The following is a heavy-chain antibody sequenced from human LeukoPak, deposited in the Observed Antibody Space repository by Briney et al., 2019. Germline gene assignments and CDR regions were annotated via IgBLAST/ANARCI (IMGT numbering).Heavy chain of an antibody. CDR1: GFTFSNAW. Sequence: GGSLRLSCVASGFTFSNAWMSWVRQAPGKGREWVANIKQDGSEKYYVDSVKGRFTISRDNAKNSLYLQMNSLRAEDTAVYYCARDEAAAGYFDYWGQGTLVTVSS. CDR2: IKQDGSEK. V-gene: IGHV3-7*01. D-gene: IGHD6-13*01. CDR3: ARDEAAAGYFDY. J-gene: IGHJ4*02.